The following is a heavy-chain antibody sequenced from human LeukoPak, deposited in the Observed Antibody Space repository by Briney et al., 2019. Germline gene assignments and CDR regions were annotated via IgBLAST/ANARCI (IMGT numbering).Heavy chain of an antibody. CDR1: GGTFSSYA. D-gene: IGHD3-16*02. J-gene: IGHJ4*02. CDR3: ARGGEGYSFFFDY. V-gene: IGHV1-2*04. CDR2: INPNSGGT. Sequence: ASVKVSCKASGGTFSSYAISWVRQAPGQGLEWMGWINPNSGGTNYAQKFQGWVTMTRDTSISTAYMELSRLRSDDTAVYYCARGGEGYSFFFDYWGQGTLVTVSS.